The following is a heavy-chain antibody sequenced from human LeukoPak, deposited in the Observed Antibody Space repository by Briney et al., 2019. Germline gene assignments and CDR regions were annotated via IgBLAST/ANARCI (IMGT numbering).Heavy chain of an antibody. CDR1: GYSFTSYW. V-gene: IGHV5-51*01. D-gene: IGHD2-15*01. Sequence: GESLNISCKGSGYSFTSYWIGWVRQMPGKGLERMGIIYPGDSDTRYSPSFQGQVTMSADKSISTAYLQWSSLKASDTAMYYCARQVPGCSGGSCYSGWFDPWGQGALVTVSS. J-gene: IGHJ5*02. CDR2: IYPGDSDT. CDR3: ARQVPGCSGGSCYSGWFDP.